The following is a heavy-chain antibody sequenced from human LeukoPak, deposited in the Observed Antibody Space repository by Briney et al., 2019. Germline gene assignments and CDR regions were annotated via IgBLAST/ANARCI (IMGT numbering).Heavy chain of an antibody. CDR3: ARAGCSSTSCSVYYYYYMDV. Sequence: SVKVSCKASGGTFSSYAISWVRQAPGQGLEWMGGIIPIFGTANYAQKFQGRVTITTDESTSTAYMELSSLRSEDTAVYYCARAGCSSTSCSVYYYYYMDVRGKGTTVTVSS. CDR2: IIPIFGTA. J-gene: IGHJ6*03. D-gene: IGHD2-2*01. CDR1: GGTFSSYA. V-gene: IGHV1-69*05.